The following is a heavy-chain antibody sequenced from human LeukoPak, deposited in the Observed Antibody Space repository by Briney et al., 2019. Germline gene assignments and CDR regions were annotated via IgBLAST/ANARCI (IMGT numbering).Heavy chain of an antibody. V-gene: IGHV3-74*01. J-gene: IGHJ4*02. CDR2: INSDGYST. Sequence: PGGSLRLSCAASGFTFSSYCMHLVRHAPGKGLLWVSRINSDGYSTNYADSVKGRFTISRDNAKNTLYLQMNSLRAEDTAVYYCARDLGYSYDYWGQGTLVTVSS. D-gene: IGHD5-18*01. CDR3: ARDLGYSYDY. CDR1: GFTFSSYC.